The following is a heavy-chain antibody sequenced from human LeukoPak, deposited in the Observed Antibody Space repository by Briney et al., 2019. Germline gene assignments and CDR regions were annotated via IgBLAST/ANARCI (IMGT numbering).Heavy chain of an antibody. J-gene: IGHJ4*02. CDR2: IKHDGSED. Sequence: GGSLRLSCAASGFTFSSYWMSWVRQAPGKGLEWVANIKHDGSEDYYLDSVKGRFTISRDNAKSSMWLQMNSLRDEDTAVYYCARGRKYTSGYRVTELGSGYSDYWGQGTLVTVSS. CDR3: ARGRKYTSGYRVTELGSGYSDY. V-gene: IGHV3-7*01. D-gene: IGHD5-18*01. CDR1: GFTFSSYW.